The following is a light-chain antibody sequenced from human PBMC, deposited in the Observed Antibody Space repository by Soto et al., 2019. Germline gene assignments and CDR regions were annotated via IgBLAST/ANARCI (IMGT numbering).Light chain of an antibody. V-gene: IGKV3-20*01. CDR2: GAS. J-gene: IGKJ1*01. CDR1: QSVNSSY. Sequence: VLTQSPGTLSLSPGERATLSCRASQSVNSSYLDWYQQKPGQAPRLLIYGASSRATGIPDRLSGSGSGTDFTLSISRLEAEDFAVYYCQQYGSSPPTFGQGTKVDIK. CDR3: QQYGSSPPT.